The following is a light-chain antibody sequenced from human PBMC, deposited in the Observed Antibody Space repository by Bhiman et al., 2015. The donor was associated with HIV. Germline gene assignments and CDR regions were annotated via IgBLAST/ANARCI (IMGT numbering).Light chain of an antibody. V-gene: IGLV3-1*01. CDR2: QDS. CDR3: QAWDSSPVA. J-gene: IGLJ2*01. CDR1: KLGDKY. Sequence: SYELTQPPSVSVSPGQTASITCSGDKLGDKYASWYLQKPGQSPVLVIYQDSKRPSGIPERFSGSNSGNTATLTIRGTQAMDEADYYCQAWDSSPVAFGGGTKLTVL.